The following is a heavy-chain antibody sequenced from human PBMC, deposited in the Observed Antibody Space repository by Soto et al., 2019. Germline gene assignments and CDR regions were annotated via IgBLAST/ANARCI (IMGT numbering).Heavy chain of an antibody. J-gene: IGHJ4*02. D-gene: IGHD6-19*01. CDR2: VSHDGRNT. CDR1: GFTFSDYA. Sequence: ESGGGVVPPGRSLRLSCAASGFTFSDYAMHWVRQAPGKGLEWVAVVSHDGRNTHYADSVKCLFTISRDSSKNTVSLEMTSLRAEYTAVYYCAKGGRQWLVTSDFNYWGQGAMGTVSS. V-gene: IGHV3-30*18. CDR3: AKGGRQWLVTSDFNY.